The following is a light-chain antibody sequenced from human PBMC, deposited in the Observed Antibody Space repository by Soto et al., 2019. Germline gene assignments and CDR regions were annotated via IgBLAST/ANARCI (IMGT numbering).Light chain of an antibody. Sequence: QSVLTQPPSVSAAPGQKVTISCSGSSSNIGSYNRVSWYQQFPGKAPKLMIYEVSNRPSGVSNRFSGSKSGNTASLTISGLQAEDEADYYCSSYTTASTSCVFGTGTKVTVL. CDR3: SSYTTASTSCV. J-gene: IGLJ1*01. CDR1: SSNIGSYNR. V-gene: IGLV2-14*03. CDR2: EVS.